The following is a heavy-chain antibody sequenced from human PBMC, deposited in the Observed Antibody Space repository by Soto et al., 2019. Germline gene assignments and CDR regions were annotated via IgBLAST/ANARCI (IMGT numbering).Heavy chain of an antibody. Sequence: QVQLVESGGGLVKPGGSLRLSCAASGFSFSDYYMNWIRQAPGKGLEWVSYISIASTYTNYADSVRGRFTVSRDNSKNSLYLQMNGLRADDTAVYYCAPASDCTNGYCSGGFTSWGQGTLVTVSS. CDR3: APASDCTNGYCSGGFTS. V-gene: IGHV3-11*06. J-gene: IGHJ5*02. CDR2: ISIASTYT. CDR1: GFSFSDYY. D-gene: IGHD2-8*01.